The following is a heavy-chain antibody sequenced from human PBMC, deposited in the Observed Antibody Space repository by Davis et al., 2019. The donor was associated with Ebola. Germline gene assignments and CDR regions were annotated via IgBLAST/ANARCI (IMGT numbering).Heavy chain of an antibody. D-gene: IGHD1-1*01. J-gene: IGHJ5*02. CDR3: ARATRGWFDP. CDR2: INSDGSST. Sequence: GESLKISCAASGFTFDDYAMHWVRQAPGKGLVWVSRINSDGSSTSYADSVKGRFTISRDNAKNTLYLQMNSLRAEDTAVYYCARATRGWFDPWGQGTLVTVSS. V-gene: IGHV3-74*01. CDR1: GFTFDDYA.